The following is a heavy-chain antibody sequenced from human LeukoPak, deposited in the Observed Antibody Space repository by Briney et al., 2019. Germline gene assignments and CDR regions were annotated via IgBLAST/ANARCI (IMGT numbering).Heavy chain of an antibody. J-gene: IGHJ4*02. CDR2: IYSGGST. V-gene: IGHV3-53*01. D-gene: IGHD3-10*01. Sequence: GGSLRLSCAASGFTVSSNYMSWVRQAPGKGLEWVSVIYSGGSTYYADSVKGRFTISRDNSKNTLYLQMNSLRAEDTAVYYCARGGYGSGSYSDNWGQGTLVTVSS. CDR1: GFTVSSNY. CDR3: ARGGYGSGSYSDN.